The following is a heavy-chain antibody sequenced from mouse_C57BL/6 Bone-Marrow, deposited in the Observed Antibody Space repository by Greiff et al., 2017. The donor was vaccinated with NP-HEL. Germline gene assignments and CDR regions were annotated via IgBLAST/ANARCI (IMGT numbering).Heavy chain of an antibody. CDR2: ISSGGSYT. V-gene: IGHV5-6*01. J-gene: IGHJ2*01. CDR3: ARHDGYTYYFDY. D-gene: IGHD2-3*01. Sequence: EVKLMESGGDLVKPGGSLKLSCAASGFTFSSYGMSWVRQTPDKRLEWVATISSGGSYTYYPDSVKGRFTISRDNAKITLYLQMSSLKSEDTAMYYCARHDGYTYYFDYWGQGTTLTVSS. CDR1: GFTFSSYG.